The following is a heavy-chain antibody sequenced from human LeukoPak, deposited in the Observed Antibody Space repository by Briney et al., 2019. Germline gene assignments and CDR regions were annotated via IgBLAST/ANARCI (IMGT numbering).Heavy chain of an antibody. J-gene: IGHJ4*02. V-gene: IGHV4-30-2*01. CDR1: GGSISSGGYS. Sequence: SETLSPTCAVSGGSISSGGYSWSWIRQPPGKGLEWIGYIYHSGSTYYNPSLKSRVTIAVDTTKNQFSLKLSSVTAADTAVYYCARDPRITILDYWGQGTLVTVSS. CDR3: ARDPRITILDY. D-gene: IGHD3-3*01. CDR2: IYHSGST.